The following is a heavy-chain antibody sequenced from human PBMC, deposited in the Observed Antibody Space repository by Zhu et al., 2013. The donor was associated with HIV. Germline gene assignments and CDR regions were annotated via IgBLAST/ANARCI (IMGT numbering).Heavy chain of an antibody. Sequence: QVQLVQSGAEVKKPGASVKVSCKASGYTFTSYYMHWVRQAPGQGLEWMGGIIPIFGTANYAQKFQGRVTITADESTSTAYMELSSLRSEDTALYFCAREVERIVDYWGQGTLVTVSS. V-gene: IGHV1-69*01. J-gene: IGHJ4*02. CDR1: GYTFTSYY. CDR3: AREVERIVDY. CDR2: IIPIFGTA. D-gene: IGHD1-1*01.